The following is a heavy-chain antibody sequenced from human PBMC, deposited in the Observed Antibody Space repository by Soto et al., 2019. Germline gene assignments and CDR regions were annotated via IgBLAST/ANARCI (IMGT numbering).Heavy chain of an antibody. CDR2: IVVASGRT. Sequence: GASVKVSCKASGFDFGSLGIPSLRQTRGRGLEWIGWIVVASGRTNYARQFQGRVAFSRDMSSTTAYMDLYDLKSDDTAVYFCSAVHPHTAIGWPVWGQGTTANVPS. V-gene: IGHV1-58*02. CDR1: GFDFGSLG. J-gene: IGHJ6*02. CDR3: SAVHPHTAIGWPV.